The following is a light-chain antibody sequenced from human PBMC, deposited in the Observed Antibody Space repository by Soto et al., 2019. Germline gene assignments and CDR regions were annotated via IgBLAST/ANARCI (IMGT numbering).Light chain of an antibody. CDR3: QQSYSTPIT. V-gene: IGKV1-39*01. CDR2: AAS. CDR1: QSISSY. Sequence: DIHMTQSPSSLSASLGDIVTITCRASQSISSYLNWYQQKPGKAPKLLIYAASSLQSGVPSRFSGSGSGTDFTLTISSLQPEDFATYYCQQSYSTPITFGQGTRLEIK. J-gene: IGKJ5*01.